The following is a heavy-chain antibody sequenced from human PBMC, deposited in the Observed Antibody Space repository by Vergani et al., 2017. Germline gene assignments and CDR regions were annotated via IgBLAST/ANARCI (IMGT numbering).Heavy chain of an antibody. V-gene: IGHV3-74*01. J-gene: IGHJ4*02. Sequence: VQLVESGGGVVQPGRSLRLSCAASGFTFSSYWMHWVRQAPGKGLVWVSRINSDGSSTSYADSVKGRFTISRDNAKNTLYLQMNSLRAEDTALYYCAKDMFPTSYGPPGDYWGQGTLVTVSS. CDR2: INSDGSST. CDR1: GFTFSSYW. CDR3: AKDMFPTSYGPPGDY. D-gene: IGHD3-10*02.